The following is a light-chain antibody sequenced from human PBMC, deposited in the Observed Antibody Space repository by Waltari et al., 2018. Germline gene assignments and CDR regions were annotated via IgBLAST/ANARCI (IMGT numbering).Light chain of an antibody. CDR1: QSISKAL. V-gene: IGKV3-20*01. CDR3: QHYVRLPAT. CDR2: DTS. J-gene: IGKJ2*01. Sequence: EILLTQSPGTLSLSPGERATLSCRASQSISKALAWYTQKPGQAPRLLIFDTSKRAAGIPDRFSGSGSGTDFSLTISRLEPEDFAVYYCQHYVRLPATFGQGTKVEIK.